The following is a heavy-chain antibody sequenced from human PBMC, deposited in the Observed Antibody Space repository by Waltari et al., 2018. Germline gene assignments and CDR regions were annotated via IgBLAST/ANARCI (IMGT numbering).Heavy chain of an antibody. CDR2: MNPNRGNK. Sequence: QVQLVQSGAEVKKPGASVKVSCKASGYTFTSYDINWVRQATGQGLEWMGWMNPNRGNKGSAQKFQGRVTITRNTSISTAYMELSSLRSEDTAVYYCARGRIAAAGTLVYWGQGTLVTVSS. CDR3: ARGRIAAAGTLVY. V-gene: IGHV1-8*03. D-gene: IGHD6-13*01. J-gene: IGHJ4*02. CDR1: GYTFTSYD.